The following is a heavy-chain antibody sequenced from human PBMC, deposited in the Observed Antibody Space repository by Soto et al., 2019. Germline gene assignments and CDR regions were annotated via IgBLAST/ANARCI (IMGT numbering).Heavy chain of an antibody. D-gene: IGHD5-18*01. J-gene: IGHJ6*02. CDR1: GDSLSSNSAA. CDR2: TYYRSKWYN. CDR3: ARGASSREMDTGYYYYGMGV. V-gene: IGHV6-1*01. Sequence: SQTLSLTCAISGDSLSSNSAAWNWIRQSPSRGLEWLGRTYYRSKWYNDYAVSVKSRITINPDTSKNQFSLQLNSVTTEDTAVYYCARGASSREMDTGYYYYGMGVWGHGTRVTVSS.